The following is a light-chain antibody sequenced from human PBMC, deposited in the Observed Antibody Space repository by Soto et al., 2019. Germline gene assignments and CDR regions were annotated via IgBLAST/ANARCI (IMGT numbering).Light chain of an antibody. CDR2: DVS. CDR1: QSVSSF. V-gene: IGKV3-11*01. J-gene: IGKJ2*01. Sequence: EIVLTQSPVTLSLSPGDRATLSCRPSQSVSSFLAWYQQKPGQPPRLLIYDVSNRAAGIPARFSGSGSGTDFTLPISSLEPEDFAVYYCQQRTDWPPVYTFGQGTKLEIK. CDR3: QQRTDWPPVYT.